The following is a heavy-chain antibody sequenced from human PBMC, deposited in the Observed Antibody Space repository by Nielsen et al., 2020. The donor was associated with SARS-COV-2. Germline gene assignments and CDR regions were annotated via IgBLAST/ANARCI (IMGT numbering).Heavy chain of an antibody. CDR2: ISAYNGNT. D-gene: IGHD6-19*01. CDR1: GYTFTSYG. Sequence: ASVKVSCKASGYTFTSYGISWVRQAPGQGLEWMGWISAYNGNTNYAQKLQGRVTMTTDTSTSTAYMELSSLRSEDTAVYYCARERWLVHAFDIWGQGTMVTVSS. CDR3: ARERWLVHAFDI. V-gene: IGHV1-18*01. J-gene: IGHJ3*02.